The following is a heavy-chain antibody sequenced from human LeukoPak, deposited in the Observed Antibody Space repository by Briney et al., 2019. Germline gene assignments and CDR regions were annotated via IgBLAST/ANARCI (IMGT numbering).Heavy chain of an antibody. V-gene: IGHV2-70*10. J-gene: IGHJ4*02. CDR3: ARDSSVSLGDY. CDR2: IDWDDDK. D-gene: IGHD3-22*01. Sequence: SWVRQAPGKGLEWVARIDWDDDKYYSTSLKTRLIISKDTSKNQVVLKMTNMDPVDTAMYYCARDSSVSLGDYWGQGTLVTVSS.